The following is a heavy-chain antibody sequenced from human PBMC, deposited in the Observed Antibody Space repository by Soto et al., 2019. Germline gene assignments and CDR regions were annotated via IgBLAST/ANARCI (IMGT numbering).Heavy chain of an antibody. CDR3: ARGGDRFDGMDA. J-gene: IGHJ6*02. D-gene: IGHD3-16*01. Sequence: EVQLVESGGGLVQPGGSLRLSCAASGFGFNGYDMHWVRQAPGKNLEWVAAISTAGDTYYLGSVKGRFTISRENAKTPFSLQMNSLRVGDTAVYYCARGGDRFDGMDAWGQGTTVTVSS. CDR2: ISTAGDT. V-gene: IGHV3-13*01. CDR1: GFGFNGYD.